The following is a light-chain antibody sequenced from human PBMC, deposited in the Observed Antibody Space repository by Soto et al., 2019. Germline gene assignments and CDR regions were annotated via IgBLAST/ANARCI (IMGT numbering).Light chain of an antibody. CDR1: QRVTSSY. CDR3: QQYGSTPT. J-gene: IGKJ4*01. CDR2: GAS. V-gene: IGKV3-20*01. Sequence: EIVLTQSPGTLSLSPGERATLSCRASQRVTSSYLAWYKQKPGQAPRLLIYGASSRATGIPDRFSGSGSGTDFTLTITRLEPEDFAVYYCQQYGSTPTFGGGTKVEIK.